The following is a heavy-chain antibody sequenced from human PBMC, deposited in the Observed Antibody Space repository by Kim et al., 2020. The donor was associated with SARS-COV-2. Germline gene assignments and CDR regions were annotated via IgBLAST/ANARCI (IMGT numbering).Heavy chain of an antibody. CDR1: GGSISSSSYY. J-gene: IGHJ4*02. CDR3: ARWGVVVPAAAFDY. CDR2: IYYSGST. D-gene: IGHD2-2*01. Sequence: SETLSLTCTVSGGSISSSSYYWGWIRQPPGKGLEWIGSIYYSGSTYYNPSLKSRVTISVDTSKNPFSLKLSSVTAAETAVYYCARWGVVVPAAAFDYWGPRTLVTVSP. V-gene: IGHV4-39*07.